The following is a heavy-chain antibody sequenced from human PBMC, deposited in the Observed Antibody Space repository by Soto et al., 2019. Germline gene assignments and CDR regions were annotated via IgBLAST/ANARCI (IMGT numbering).Heavy chain of an antibody. CDR2: INHSGST. V-gene: IGHV4-34*01. CDR1: GGSFSGYY. D-gene: IGHD6-13*01. J-gene: IGHJ6*02. CDR3: ARGYPRSSYYYGMDV. Sequence: QVQLQQWGAGLLKPSETLSLTCAVYGGSFSGYYWSWIRQPPGKGLEWIGEINHSGSTNYNPSLRSRVTISVDTSKNQFSLKLSSVTAADTAVYYCARGYPRSSYYYGMDVWGQGTTVTVSS.